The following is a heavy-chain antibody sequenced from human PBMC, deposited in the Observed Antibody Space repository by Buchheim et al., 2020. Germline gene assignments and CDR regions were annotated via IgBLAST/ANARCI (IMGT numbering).Heavy chain of an antibody. Sequence: QVQLVESGGGLVKPGGSLRLSCAASGFTFSDYYMTWIRQAPGKGLEGVSSISYSRRYANYADSVKGRFTISRDDARKPLLLQMNNLRAEDTAVYYCARVAAYGASDYWGQGTL. CDR2: ISYSRRYA. CDR1: GFTFSDYY. J-gene: IGHJ4*02. D-gene: IGHD4/OR15-4a*01. V-gene: IGHV3-11*06. CDR3: ARVAAYGASDY.